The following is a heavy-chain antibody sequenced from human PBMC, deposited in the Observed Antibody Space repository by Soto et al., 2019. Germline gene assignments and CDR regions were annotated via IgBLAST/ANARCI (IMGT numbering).Heavy chain of an antibody. CDR1: GFSLSNSGVG. V-gene: IGHV2-5*02. Sequence: QITLKESGPTLAKPTQTLTLTCTFSGFSLSNSGVGVGWIRQPPGKALEWLALIYWDDDKSYSPSLKSRLTITKDTAKHQVVLTMTIMDPVDTATYDCAHRSYGSGSDYWGQGTLVTVSS. J-gene: IGHJ4*02. CDR3: AHRSYGSGSDY. CDR2: IYWDDDK. D-gene: IGHD3-10*01.